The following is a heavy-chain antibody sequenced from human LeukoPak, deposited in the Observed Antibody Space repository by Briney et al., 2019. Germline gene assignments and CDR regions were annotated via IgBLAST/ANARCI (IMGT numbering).Heavy chain of an antibody. V-gene: IGHV3-7*01. Sequence: PGGSLRLSCAAAGFTFSRYWMSWVRQAKGKGLECVAKIKEDGSEKHYVDSVKGRFTISRDNAKNSLYLQMNSLRAEDTAVYYCAKDPPYGLYYFDYWGQGTLVTVSS. CDR2: IKEDGSEK. CDR1: GFTFSRYW. J-gene: IGHJ4*02. CDR3: AKDPPYGLYYFDY. D-gene: IGHD3-10*01.